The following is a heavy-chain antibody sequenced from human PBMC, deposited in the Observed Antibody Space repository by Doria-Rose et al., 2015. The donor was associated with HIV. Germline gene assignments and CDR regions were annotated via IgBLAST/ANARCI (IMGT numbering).Heavy chain of an antibody. CDR2: ISTSGDAT. D-gene: IGHD6-6*01. CDR3: ASRSSST. Sequence: GQLVQPGGGLVQPGESLRLSCAASGFTFSNYALNRVRQAPGKGLEWISSISTSGDATYYADSVKGRFTIPRDNPKNTLYLQMNSLRAEDTALYYCASRSSSTWGQGALVTVSS. J-gene: IGHJ5*02. V-gene: IGHV3-23*04. CDR1: GFTFSNYA.